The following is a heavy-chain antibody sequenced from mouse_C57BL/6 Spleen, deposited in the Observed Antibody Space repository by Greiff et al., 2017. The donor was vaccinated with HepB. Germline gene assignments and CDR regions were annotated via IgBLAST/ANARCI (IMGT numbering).Heavy chain of an antibody. Sequence: EVKLVESGGGLVKPGGSLKLSCAASGFTFSSYTMSWVRQTPEKRLEWVATISGGGGNTYYPDSVKGRFTISRDNAKNTLYLQMSSLRSEDTALYYCARLLLRFPESFAYWGQGTLVTVSA. J-gene: IGHJ3*01. CDR2: ISGGGGNT. CDR3: ARLLLRFPESFAY. V-gene: IGHV5-9*01. D-gene: IGHD1-1*01. CDR1: GFTFSSYT.